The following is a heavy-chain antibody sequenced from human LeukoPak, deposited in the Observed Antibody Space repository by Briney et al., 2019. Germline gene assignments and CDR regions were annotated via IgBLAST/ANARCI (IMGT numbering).Heavy chain of an antibody. V-gene: IGHV1-2*02. J-gene: IGHJ4*02. Sequence: GASVKVSCKASGYTFTGYYMHWVRQAPGQGLERMGWINPNSGGTYYAQKFQGRVTMTRDTSISTAYMELSRLRSDDTAVYYCARGQGYDFWSGYSWGQGTLVTVSS. CDR3: ARGQGYDFWSGYS. CDR1: GYTFTGYY. D-gene: IGHD3-3*01. CDR2: INPNSGGT.